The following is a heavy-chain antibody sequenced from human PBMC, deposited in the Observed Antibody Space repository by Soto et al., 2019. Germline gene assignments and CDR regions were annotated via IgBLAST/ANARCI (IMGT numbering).Heavy chain of an antibody. CDR1: GXTFSSYA. J-gene: IGHJ6*02. CDR3: AKEHKYSSSWFHYYGMDV. D-gene: IGHD6-13*01. Sequence: LRLSFAASGXTFSSYAMSWVRQAPGKGLEWVSAISGSGGSTYYADSVKGRFTISRDNSKNTLYLQMNSLRAEDTAVYYCAKEHKYSSSWFHYYGMDVWGQGTTVTVSS. CDR2: ISGSGGST. V-gene: IGHV3-23*01.